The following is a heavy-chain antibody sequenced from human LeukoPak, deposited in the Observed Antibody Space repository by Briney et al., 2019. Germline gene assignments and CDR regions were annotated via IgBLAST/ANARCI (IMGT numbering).Heavy chain of an antibody. Sequence: SETLSLTCTVSGGSISSGVYYWRWIRQHPGKGLEWVGYISDRGSTYYNPSLKSRVTVSVDTSKSQFSLKVSSVTAADTAVYYCARGARMTFDYWGQGTLVTVSS. CDR2: ISDRGST. CDR1: GGSISSGVYY. CDR3: ARGARMTFDY. V-gene: IGHV4-31*03. D-gene: IGHD4/OR15-4a*01. J-gene: IGHJ4*02.